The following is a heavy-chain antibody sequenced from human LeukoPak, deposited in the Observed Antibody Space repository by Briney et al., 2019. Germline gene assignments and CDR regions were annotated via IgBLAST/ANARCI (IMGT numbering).Heavy chain of an antibody. Sequence: ASVKVSCKASGYTFTGYYMHWVRQAPGQGLEWMGWINPNSGGINYAQKFQGRVTMTRDTSISTAYMELSRLRSDDTAVYYCARGPSIVVVTAILPLDAFDIWGQGTMVTVSS. CDR3: ARGPSIVVVTAILPLDAFDI. V-gene: IGHV1-2*02. J-gene: IGHJ3*02. CDR2: INPNSGGI. CDR1: GYTFTGYY. D-gene: IGHD2-21*02.